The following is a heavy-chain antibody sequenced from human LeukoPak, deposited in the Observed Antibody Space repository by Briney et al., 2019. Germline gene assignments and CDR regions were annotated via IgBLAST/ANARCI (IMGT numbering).Heavy chain of an antibody. Sequence: SETLSLTCAVSGGSISSGGYSWSWIRQPPGKGLEWIGYIYHSGSTYYNPSLKSRVTIPVDRSKNQFSLKLSSVTAADTAVYYCARGGLGKGPFDYWGQGTLVTVSS. J-gene: IGHJ4*02. CDR3: ARGGLGKGPFDY. CDR2: IYHSGST. D-gene: IGHD4-23*01. V-gene: IGHV4-30-2*01. CDR1: GGSISSGGYS.